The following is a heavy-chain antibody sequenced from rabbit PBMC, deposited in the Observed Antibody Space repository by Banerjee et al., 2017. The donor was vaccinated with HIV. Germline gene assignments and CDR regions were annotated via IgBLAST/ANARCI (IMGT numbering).Heavy chain of an antibody. CDR2: IYAGSSGST. V-gene: IGHV1S40*01. D-gene: IGHD4-1*01. CDR3: ARDLAGVIGWNFGL. Sequence: QSLEESGGDLVKPGASLTLTCTASGFSLNIYEMCWVRQAPGKGLEWIACIYAGSSGSTYYANWAKGRFTISKTSSTTVTLQMTSLTAADTATYFCARDLAGVIGWNFGLWGPGTLVTVS. J-gene: IGHJ4*01. CDR1: GFSLNIYE.